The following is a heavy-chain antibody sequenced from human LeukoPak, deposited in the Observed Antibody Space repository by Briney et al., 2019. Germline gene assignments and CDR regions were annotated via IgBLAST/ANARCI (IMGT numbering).Heavy chain of an antibody. D-gene: IGHD3-16*01. J-gene: IGHJ6*03. CDR2: ISSSSSYI. Sequence: PGGSLRLSCAASGFTFSSYSMNWVRQAPGKGLEWVSSISSSSSYIYYADSVKGRFTISRDNAKNSLYLQMNSLRAEDTAVYYCARVGGWGPSTGYYYMDVWGKGTTVTVSS. CDR1: GFTFSSYS. CDR3: ARVGGWGPSTGYYYMDV. V-gene: IGHV3-21*01.